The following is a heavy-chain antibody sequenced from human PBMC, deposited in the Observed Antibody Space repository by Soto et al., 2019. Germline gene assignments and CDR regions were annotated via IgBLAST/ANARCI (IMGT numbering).Heavy chain of an antibody. CDR2: IYHSGNT. CDR3: ARRWGEGRVDY. J-gene: IGHJ4*02. V-gene: IGHV4-4*02. D-gene: IGHD3-10*01. Sequence: SETLSLTCAVSGGSVSSSNWWSWVRQPPGKGLEWIGEIYHSGNTNYNPSLKSRVTMAVDKSRNQFSLKLSSVTAADTAVYYCARRWGEGRVDYWGQGTLVTVSS. CDR1: GGSVSSSNW.